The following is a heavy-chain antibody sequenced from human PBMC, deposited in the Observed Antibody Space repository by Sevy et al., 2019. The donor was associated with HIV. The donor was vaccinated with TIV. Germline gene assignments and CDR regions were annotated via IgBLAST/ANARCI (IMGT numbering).Heavy chain of an antibody. CDR1: GDSISSSFNF. D-gene: IGHD1-26*01. CDR2: VYSSGTS. Sequence: SETLSLTCTVFGDSISSSFNFWGWFRQPPGRGLQWIASVYSSGTSYYNPSLKSRVTISVDTSKNQFSLRLKSVTATDAAVYYCAGEGHSGFYRNWGQWTMVTVSS. J-gene: IGHJ3*01. CDR3: AGEGHSGFYRN. V-gene: IGHV4-39*07.